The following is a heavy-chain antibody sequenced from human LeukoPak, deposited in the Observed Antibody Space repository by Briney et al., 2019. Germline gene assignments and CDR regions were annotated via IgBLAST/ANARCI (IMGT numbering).Heavy chain of an antibody. J-gene: IGHJ4*02. CDR1: GYTFTDYY. CDR3: AREHYYGSGSYSDY. Sequence: ASVKVSCKASGYTFTDYYIHWVRQAPGQGLERMGIINPTGGSTSYAQTFQGRVTMTRDTSTSTVYMELSSLISEDTAVYYCAREHYYGSGSYSDYWGQGTLVTVSS. V-gene: IGHV1-46*01. D-gene: IGHD3-10*01. CDR2: INPTGGST.